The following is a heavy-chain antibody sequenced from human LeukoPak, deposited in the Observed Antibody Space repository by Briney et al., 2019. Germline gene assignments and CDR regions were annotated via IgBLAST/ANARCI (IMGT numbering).Heavy chain of an antibody. CDR3: ARDSEGSSWAYYFDY. CDR2: ISSSSSYI. D-gene: IGHD6-13*01. J-gene: IGHJ4*02. V-gene: IGHV3-21*01. CDR1: GFTFRSYS. Sequence: KTGGSLRLSCAASGFTFRSYSMNWVRQAPGKGLEWVSSISSSSSYIYYADSVKGRFTISRDNAKNSLYLQMNSLRAEDTAVYYWARDSEGSSWAYYFDYWGQGTLVTVSS.